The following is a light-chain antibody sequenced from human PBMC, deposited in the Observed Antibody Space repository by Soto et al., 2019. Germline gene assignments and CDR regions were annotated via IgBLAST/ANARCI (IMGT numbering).Light chain of an antibody. Sequence: ESVLTQSPGTLSLSLGERAPLSCRASQSVSSSYLAWYQQKPGQAPRLLIYGASSRATGIPDRFSGSGSGTDFTLTISRLEPEDFAVYYCQQYGSSPYTFGQG. CDR1: QSVSSSY. CDR3: QQYGSSPYT. J-gene: IGKJ2*01. V-gene: IGKV3-20*01. CDR2: GAS.